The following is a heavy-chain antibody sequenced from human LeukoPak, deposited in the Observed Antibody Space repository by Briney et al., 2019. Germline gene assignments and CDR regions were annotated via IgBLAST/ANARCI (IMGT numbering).Heavy chain of an antibody. D-gene: IGHD3-22*01. Sequence: GGSLRLSCAASGFTFSSYSMNWVRQAPGKGLEWVSSISSSSSYIYYADSVKGRFTISRDNAKNSLYLQVNSLRAEDTAVYYCARRKYDSSGYYNYYYYYMDVWGKGTTVTVSS. CDR3: ARRKYDSSGYYNYYYYYMDV. V-gene: IGHV3-21*01. J-gene: IGHJ6*03. CDR2: ISSSSSYI. CDR1: GFTFSSYS.